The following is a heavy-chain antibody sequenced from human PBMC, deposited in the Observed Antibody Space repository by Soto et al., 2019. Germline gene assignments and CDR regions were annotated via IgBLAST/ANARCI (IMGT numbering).Heavy chain of an antibody. V-gene: IGHV3-11*01. J-gene: IGHJ6*02. Sequence: GGSLRLSCAASGFTFSDYYMSWIRQAPGKGLEWVSYISSSGSTIYYADSVKGRFTISRDNAKNSLYLQMNSLRAEDTAVYYCARGGNYDFWSGYFGGDYYYGMDVWGQGTTVTASS. D-gene: IGHD3-3*01. CDR3: ARGGNYDFWSGYFGGDYYYGMDV. CDR1: GFTFSDYY. CDR2: ISSSGSTI.